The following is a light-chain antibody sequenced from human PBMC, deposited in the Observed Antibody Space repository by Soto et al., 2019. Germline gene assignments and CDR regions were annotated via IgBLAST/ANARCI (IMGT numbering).Light chain of an antibody. V-gene: IGKV3-15*01. J-gene: IGKJ1*01. CDR1: QSISSN. CDR3: QQYSNWPRT. Sequence: EIVMTQSPAALSVSPGERATLSCRAGQSISSNLAWYQQKPGQAPRLLIYGASTRATGIPATFSGSGSGSEFNLTISSLQSEDFAVYYCQQYSNWPRTFGQGTKVEI. CDR2: GAS.